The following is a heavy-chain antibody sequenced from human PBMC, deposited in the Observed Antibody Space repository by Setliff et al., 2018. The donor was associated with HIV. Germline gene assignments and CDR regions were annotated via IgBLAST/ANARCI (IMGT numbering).Heavy chain of an antibody. V-gene: IGHV4-39*01. D-gene: IGHD3-9*01. J-gene: IGHJ6*03. CDR2: IYYSGNT. CDR1: GGSISSSSYY. CDR3: ARQVDYDVLTGFYGYNTSNMDV. Sequence: SETLSLTCTVSGGSISSSSYYWGWIRQPPGKGLEWIGTIYYSGNTYYNPSLKSPVTISVDTSKNQISLQLSSVTAADTAVYYFARQVDYDVLTGFYGYNTSNMDVWAKGPRSPSP.